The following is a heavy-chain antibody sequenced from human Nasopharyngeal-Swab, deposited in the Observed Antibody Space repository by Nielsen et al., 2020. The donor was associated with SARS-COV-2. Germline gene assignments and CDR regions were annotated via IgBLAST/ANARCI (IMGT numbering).Heavy chain of an antibody. J-gene: IGHJ4*02. CDR1: GGSISSSNW. D-gene: IGHD2-2*02. CDR2: IYHSGST. Sequence: SETLSLTCAVSGGSISSSNWWSWVRQPPGKGLEWIGEIYHSGSTNYNPSLKSRVTISVDKSKNQFSLKLSSVTAADTAVYYCARVPPRYCSSTSCYTTPGDYWGQGTLVTASS. V-gene: IGHV4-4*02. CDR3: ARVPPRYCSSTSCYTTPGDY.